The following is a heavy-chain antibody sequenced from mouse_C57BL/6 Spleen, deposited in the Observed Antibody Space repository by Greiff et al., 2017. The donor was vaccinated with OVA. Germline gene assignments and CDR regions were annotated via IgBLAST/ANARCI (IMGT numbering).Heavy chain of an antibody. V-gene: IGHV1-5*01. D-gene: IGHD2-5*01. J-gene: IGHJ3*01. CDR3: TREEDTFFSNAVAPY. Sequence: EVKLQQSGTVLVRPGASVKMSCKTSGYTFTSYWMHWVKQRPGQGLEWIGDIYPGNSDTSYNQKFKGKAKLTADTSASTAYMELSSLTNEDSAVYYCTREEDTFFSNAVAPYWGQGTLVTVSA. CDR1: GYTFTSYW. CDR2: IYPGNSDT.